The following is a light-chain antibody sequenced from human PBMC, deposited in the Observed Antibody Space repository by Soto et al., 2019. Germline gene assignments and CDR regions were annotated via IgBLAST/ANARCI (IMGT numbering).Light chain of an antibody. CDR3: QQRSNWPLT. J-gene: IGKJ4*01. V-gene: IGKV3-11*01. Sequence: TGSTQSPASLAFAPGVRATLSCRASQSVRSFLAWYQQKPGQAPRLLIYDASNRATGIPARFSGSGSGTDFTLIISSLEPEDFAVYYCQQRSNWPLTFGGGTKVDIK. CDR2: DAS. CDR1: QSVRSF.